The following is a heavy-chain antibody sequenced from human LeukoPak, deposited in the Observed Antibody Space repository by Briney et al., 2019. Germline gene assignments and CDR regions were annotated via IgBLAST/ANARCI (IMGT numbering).Heavy chain of an antibody. CDR1: GFSFTSYW. CDR3: ASESDIVLVPFDS. CDR2: INSDGSST. J-gene: IGHJ4*02. Sequence: PGGSLRLSCAASGFSFTSYWMHWVRQAPGKGLVWVSRINSDGSSTTYADSVKGRFTISRDNAKNTLYLQMNTLRGEDTAIYYCASESDIVLVPFDSWGQGTMVTVSS. V-gene: IGHV3-74*01. D-gene: IGHD5-12*01.